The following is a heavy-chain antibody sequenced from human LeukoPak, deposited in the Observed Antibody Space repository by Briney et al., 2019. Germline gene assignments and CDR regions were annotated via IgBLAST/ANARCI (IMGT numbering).Heavy chain of an antibody. J-gene: IGHJ4*02. D-gene: IGHD3-22*01. CDR1: GYTFTGYY. Sequence: GASVKVSCKASGYTFTGYYMHWVRQAPGQGLEWMGRINPNSGGTNYAQKFQGRVTMTRDTSISTAYMELSRLRSDDTAVYYCARARQHTYYYDSSGYYYSDYWGQGTLVTVSS. CDR2: INPNSGGT. CDR3: ARARQHTYYYDSSGYYYSDY. V-gene: IGHV1-2*06.